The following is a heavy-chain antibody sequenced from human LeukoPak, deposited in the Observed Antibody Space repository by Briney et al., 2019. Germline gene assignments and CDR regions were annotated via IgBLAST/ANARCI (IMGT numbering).Heavy chain of an antibody. J-gene: IGHJ1*01. CDR3: AKGDSSGYYTYFQH. V-gene: IGHV3-33*06. Sequence: GGSLRLSCAASGFTFSSYGMHWVRQAPGKGLEWVAVIWYDGSNKYYADSVKGRFTISRDNSKNTLYLQMNSLRAGDTAVYYCAKGDSSGYYTYFQHWGQGTLVTVSS. CDR2: IWYDGSNK. CDR1: GFTFSSYG. D-gene: IGHD3-22*01.